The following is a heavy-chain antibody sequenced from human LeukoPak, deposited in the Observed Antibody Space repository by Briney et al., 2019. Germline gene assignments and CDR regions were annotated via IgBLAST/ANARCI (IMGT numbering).Heavy chain of an antibody. CDR2: VNNDGSST. J-gene: IGHJ4*02. CDR3: ARDLNDLLQNYRSTWYPADY. V-gene: IGHV3-74*01. D-gene: IGHD6-13*01. Sequence: GGSLRLSCAASGFTFSTYWMNWVRQAPGKGLVWVSRVNNDGSSTSYADSVKGRFTISRDNTKNTLYLQMYSLRAEDTAVYYCARDLNDLLQNYRSTWYPADYWGQGTLVTVSS. CDR1: GFTFSTYW.